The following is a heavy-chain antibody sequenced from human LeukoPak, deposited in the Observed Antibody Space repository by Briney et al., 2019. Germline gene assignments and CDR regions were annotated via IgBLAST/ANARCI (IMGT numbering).Heavy chain of an antibody. D-gene: IGHD3-3*01. V-gene: IGHV3-23*01. J-gene: IGHJ5*02. CDR3: AKGGQDFDFWRFDL. Sequence: GGSLRLSCAASGFTFSDSAVSWVRQPPGEGLEWVSSISDTGGRTYYADSVKGRFTITRDNSRNTVYLQMNQMRAGDTARYYCAKGGQDFDFWRFDLWGQGILVTVSS. CDR2: ISDTGGRT. CDR1: GFTFSDSA.